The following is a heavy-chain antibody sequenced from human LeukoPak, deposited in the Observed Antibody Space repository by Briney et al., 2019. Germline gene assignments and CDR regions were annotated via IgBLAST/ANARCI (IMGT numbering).Heavy chain of an antibody. V-gene: IGHV4-34*01. CDR1: GGPFSGYY. J-gene: IGHJ4*02. Sequence: SETLSLTCAVYGGPFSGYYWSWIRQPPGKGLEWIGEINHSGSTNYNPSLKSRVTISVDTSKNQFSLRLSSVTAADTAVYYCARIYYYGSGMLPRPKYYFDYWGQGTLVTVSS. CDR2: INHSGST. D-gene: IGHD3-10*01. CDR3: ARIYYYGSGMLPRPKYYFDY.